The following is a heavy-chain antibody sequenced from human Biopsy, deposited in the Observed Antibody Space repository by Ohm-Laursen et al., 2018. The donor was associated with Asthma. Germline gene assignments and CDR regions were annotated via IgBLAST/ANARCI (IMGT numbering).Heavy chain of an antibody. CDR1: GDSISSYH. Sequence: SQTLSLTCTGSGDSISSYHWSWIRPPPGQGLVWVGYVFYGGATNYNPSLKSRVTISVDTSKNQFSLKLSTVTAADTAVYYCARAQDYYDSRGYYRSFDYWGQGTLVTVSS. V-gene: IGHV4-59*12. CDR2: VFYGGAT. J-gene: IGHJ4*02. CDR3: ARAQDYYDSRGYYRSFDY. D-gene: IGHD3-22*01.